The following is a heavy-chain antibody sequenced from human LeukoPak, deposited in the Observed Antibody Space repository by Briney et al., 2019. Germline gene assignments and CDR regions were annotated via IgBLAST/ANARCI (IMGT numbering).Heavy chain of an antibody. V-gene: IGHV3-21*01. D-gene: IGHD3-22*01. J-gene: IGHJ4*02. CDR1: GYTFSSYS. CDR3: VRLRRNSDTSGFYYYYDF. Sequence: GGSLRLSCAASGYTFSSYSINWVRQAPGKGLEWVSSISVRSNYIYYADSVRGRFRISRDDARDSLYLQMNSLRAEDTAVYYCVRLRRNSDTSGFYYYYDFWGQGTLVIVSS. CDR2: ISVRSNYI.